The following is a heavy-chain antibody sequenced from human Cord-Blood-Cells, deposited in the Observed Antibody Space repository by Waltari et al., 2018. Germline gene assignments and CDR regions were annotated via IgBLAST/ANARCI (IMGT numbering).Heavy chain of an antibody. J-gene: IGHJ4*02. CDR1: GYTFTSYG. CDR2: ISAYNGNT. CDR3: ARVVISGIVGATTFDY. D-gene: IGHD1-26*01. Sequence: QVQLVQSGAEVKKPGASVKVSCKASGYTFTSYGIRWVRQAPGQGLEWMGWISAYNGNTNYAQKLQGRVTMTTDTSTSTAYMELRSLRSDDTAVYYCARVVISGIVGATTFDYWGQGTLVTVSS. V-gene: IGHV1-18*01.